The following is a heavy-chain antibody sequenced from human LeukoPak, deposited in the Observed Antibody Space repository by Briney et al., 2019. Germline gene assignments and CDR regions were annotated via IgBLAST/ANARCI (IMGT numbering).Heavy chain of an antibody. D-gene: IGHD1-7*01. CDR2: IIPIFGTA. Sequence: SVKVSCKASGGTFSSYAISWVRQAPGQGLEWMGGIIPIFGTANYAQKFQGRVTITADKSTSTAHMELSSLRSEDTAVYYCARDPGGGITNWNYAGDAFDIWGQGTMVTVSS. V-gene: IGHV1-69*06. CDR1: GGTFSSYA. J-gene: IGHJ3*02. CDR3: ARDPGGGITNWNYAGDAFDI.